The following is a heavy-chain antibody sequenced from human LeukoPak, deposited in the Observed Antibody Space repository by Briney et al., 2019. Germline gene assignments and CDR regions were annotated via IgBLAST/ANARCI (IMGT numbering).Heavy chain of an antibody. Sequence: SETLTLTCTVSGGPICSYYWSWIRQSPGKGLEGIGYIYYSGSTKYNPSLKRRVTISVHTSKNQFSLKLNSVTAADTAVYYCARDTQEPAEMTTVGDAFDIWGQGTMVTVSS. J-gene: IGHJ3*02. CDR2: IYYSGST. CDR1: GGPICSYY. CDR3: ARDTQEPAEMTTVGDAFDI. V-gene: IGHV4-59*01. D-gene: IGHD4-17*01.